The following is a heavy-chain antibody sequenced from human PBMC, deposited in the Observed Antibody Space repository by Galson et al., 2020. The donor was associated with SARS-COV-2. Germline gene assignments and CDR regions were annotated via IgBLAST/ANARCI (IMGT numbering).Heavy chain of an antibody. Sequence: GESLKISCKGSGYSFTSYWIGWVRQMPGKGLEWMGIIYPGDSDTRYSPSFQGQVTISADKSISTAYLQWSSLKASDTAMYYCARTRTYYDLWSGYLLDYGGQGTLVTVSS. CDR1: GYSFTSYW. J-gene: IGHJ4*02. V-gene: IGHV5-51*01. D-gene: IGHD3-3*01. CDR2: IYPGDSDT. CDR3: ARTRTYYDLWSGYLLDY.